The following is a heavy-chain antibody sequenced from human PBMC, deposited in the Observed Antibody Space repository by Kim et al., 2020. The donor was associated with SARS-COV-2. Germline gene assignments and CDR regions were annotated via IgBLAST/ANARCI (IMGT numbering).Heavy chain of an antibody. CDR3: ARVISDWQSDTAGALEI. CDR1: GYNLITFC. D-gene: IGHD2-21*01. CDR2: INAYNRNT. Sequence: ASVKVSCKASGYNLITFCLSWVRQAPGQGLEWMGWINAYNRNTNYGQRLQGRVTMTKDTSTSTAYMELRSLRSDDTAMYYCARVISDWQSDTAGALEIWGQGTIDLVST. J-gene: IGHJ3*02. V-gene: IGHV1-18*01.